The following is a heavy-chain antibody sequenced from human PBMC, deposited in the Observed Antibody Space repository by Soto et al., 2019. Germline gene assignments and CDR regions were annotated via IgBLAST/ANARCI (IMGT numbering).Heavy chain of an antibody. CDR2: IYYSGST. J-gene: IGHJ6*02. D-gene: IGHD2-2*01. CDR1: GGSFSGYY. V-gene: IGHV4-59*01. CDR3: ARAVYCTTANCWDDFHYYNIDV. Sequence: PSETLSLTCAVYGGSFSGYYWSWIRQPPGKGLEWIGYIYYSGSTNYDPSLKSRVTISVDTSKNQFSLKLSSVTAADTAVYYCARAVYCTTANCWDDFHYYNIDVWGQGTAVTVSS.